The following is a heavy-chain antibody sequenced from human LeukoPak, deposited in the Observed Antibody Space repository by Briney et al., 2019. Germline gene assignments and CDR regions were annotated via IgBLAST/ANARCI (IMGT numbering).Heavy chain of an antibody. J-gene: IGHJ4*02. CDR3: ARASQIIVRGVISLAY. V-gene: IGHV1-2*02. CDR2: INPNSGGT. Sequence: VASVKVSCKASGYTFTGYYMHWVRQAPGEGLEWMGWINPNSGGTNYAQKFQGRVTMTRDTSISTAYMELSRLRSDDTAVYYCARASQIIVRGVISLAYWGQGTLVTVSS. CDR1: GYTFTGYY. D-gene: IGHD3-10*02.